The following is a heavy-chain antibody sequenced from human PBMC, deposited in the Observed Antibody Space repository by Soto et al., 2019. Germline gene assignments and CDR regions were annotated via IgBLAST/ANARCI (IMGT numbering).Heavy chain of an antibody. CDR1: GDSFNDYY. Sequence: VQLAQSGAEVKKPGASVKVSCKTSGDSFNDYYIHWVRQAPGQGLEWMGWINPNGGATKYAQKFQGRVTVTRETALRTVYMEMRGLRSDDPAVYYCARESGGATATLDYYYFYMDVWGKGTTVTVSS. CDR3: ARESGGATATLDYYYFYMDV. J-gene: IGHJ6*03. D-gene: IGHD5-12*01. CDR2: INPNGGAT. V-gene: IGHV1-2*02.